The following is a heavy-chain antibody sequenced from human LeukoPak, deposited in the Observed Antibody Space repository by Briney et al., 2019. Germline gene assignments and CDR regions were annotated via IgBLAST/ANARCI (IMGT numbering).Heavy chain of an antibody. CDR2: INHSGYT. CDR1: GGSFGDFY. V-gene: IGHV4-34*01. CDR3: ARASQRLRPPNYYYGMDV. D-gene: IGHD6-25*01. J-gene: IGHJ6*02. Sequence: SETLSLTCAVSGGSFGDFYWSWIRQPPGKGLEWIGEINHSGYTYYNPSLKSQVTISVDRSKNQFSLKLSSVTAADTAVYYCARASQRLRPPNYYYGMDVWGQGTTVTVSS.